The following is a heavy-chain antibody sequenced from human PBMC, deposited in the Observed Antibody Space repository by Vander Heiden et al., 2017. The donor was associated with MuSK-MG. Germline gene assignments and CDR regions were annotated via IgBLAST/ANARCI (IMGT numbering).Heavy chain of an antibody. Sequence: EVQLVESGGGLVQPGGSLKLSCAASGFTFSGSAMHWVRQASGKGLEWVGRIRSKANSYATAYAASVKGRFTISRDDSKNTAYLQMNSLKTEDTAVYYCTRPRPKASSWDLDYWGQGTLVTVSS. CDR3: TRPRPKASSWDLDY. CDR2: IRSKANSYAT. CDR1: GFTFSGSA. J-gene: IGHJ4*02. D-gene: IGHD6-13*01. V-gene: IGHV3-73*02.